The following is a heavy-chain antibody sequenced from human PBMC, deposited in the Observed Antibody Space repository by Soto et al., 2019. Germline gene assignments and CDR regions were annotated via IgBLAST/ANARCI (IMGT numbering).Heavy chain of an antibody. CDR2: IYYSGST. D-gene: IGHD6-13*01. Sequence: SETLSLTCTVCGGSMSSYYCNWMRHPPWKGLEWIGYIYYSGSTTYNPSLKSRVTISVDSSKNQFSLRVSSATAAYTAVYYCARVRGTAGKSYFDYSGQGNLLALSS. CDR3: ARVRGTAGKSYFDY. V-gene: IGHV4-59*01. J-gene: IGHJ4*02. CDR1: GGSMSSYY.